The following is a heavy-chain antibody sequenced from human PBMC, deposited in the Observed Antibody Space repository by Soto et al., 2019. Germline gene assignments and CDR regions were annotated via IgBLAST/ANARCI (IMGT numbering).Heavy chain of an antibody. CDR3: ASRLAFDI. CDR2: ISYDGSNK. J-gene: IGHJ3*02. Sequence: QVQLVESGGGVVQPGRSLRLSCAASGFTFSSYAMHWVRQAPGKGLEWVAVISYDGSNKYYADSVKGRFTISRDNSKNRLYLQMNSLRAEDTAVYYCASRLAFDIWGQGTMVTVSS. V-gene: IGHV3-30-3*01. CDR1: GFTFSSYA.